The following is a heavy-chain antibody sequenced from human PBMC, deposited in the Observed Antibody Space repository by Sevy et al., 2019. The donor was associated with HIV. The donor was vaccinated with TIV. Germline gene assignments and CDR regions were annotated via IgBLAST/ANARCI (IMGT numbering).Heavy chain of an antibody. CDR1: GGSISSGGYY. CDR2: IYYSGST. D-gene: IGHD4-17*01. V-gene: IGHV4-31*03. J-gene: IGHJ6*02. CDR3: ARSPSSDTETTTHYYYGMDV. Sequence: SETLSLTCTVSGGSISSGGYYWSWIRQHPGKGLEWIGYIYYSGSTYYNPSLKSRVTISVDTSKNQFSLKLSSVTAADTAVYYCARSPSSDTETTTHYYYGMDVWGQGTTVTVSS.